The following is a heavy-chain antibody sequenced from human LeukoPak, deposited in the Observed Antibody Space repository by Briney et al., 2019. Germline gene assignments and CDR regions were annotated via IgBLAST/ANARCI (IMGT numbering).Heavy chain of an antibody. V-gene: IGHV4-61*02. CDR1: GGSISSGSYY. D-gene: IGHD6-13*01. Sequence: SQTLSLTCTVSGGSISSGSYYWSWIRQPAGKGLEWIGRIYTSGSTNYNPSLKSRVTISVDTSKNQFSLKLSSVTAADTAVYYCASTIAGLDYWGQGTLVTVSS. J-gene: IGHJ4*02. CDR2: IYTSGST. CDR3: ASTIAGLDY.